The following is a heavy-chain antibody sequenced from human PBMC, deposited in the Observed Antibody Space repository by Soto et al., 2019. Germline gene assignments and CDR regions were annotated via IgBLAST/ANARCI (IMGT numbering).Heavy chain of an antibody. J-gene: IGHJ6*02. V-gene: IGHV4-30-4*01. CDR1: GGSISSGDYY. Sequence: SETLSLTCTVSGGSISSGDYYWSWIRQPPGKGLEWIGYIYYSGSTYYNPSLKSRVTISVDTSKNQFSLKLSSVTAADTAVYYCARDRYYYGSGVAKQKYYYYYYGMDVWGQGTTVTVSS. CDR3: ARDRYYYGSGVAKQKYYYYYYGMDV. CDR2: IYYSGST. D-gene: IGHD3-10*01.